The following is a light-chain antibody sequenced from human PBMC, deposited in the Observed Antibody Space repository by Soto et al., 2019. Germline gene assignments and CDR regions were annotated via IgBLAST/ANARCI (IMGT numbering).Light chain of an antibody. CDR2: DVS. J-gene: IGKJ1*01. Sequence: IVLTQSPGTLSLSPGERATLSCRASQIIRSTFLAWYQQKPGQAPRLLIHDVSNRATGIPDRFSGSGSGTDFTLIISRLEPEDFAVYYCQQYDGSPETFGQGTKVDIK. CDR1: QIIRSTF. CDR3: QQYDGSPET. V-gene: IGKV3-20*01.